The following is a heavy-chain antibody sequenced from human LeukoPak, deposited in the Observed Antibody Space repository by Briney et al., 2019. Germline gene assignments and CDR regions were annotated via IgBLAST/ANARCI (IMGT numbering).Heavy chain of an antibody. D-gene: IGHD3-3*01. Sequence: ASVKVSCKASGYTFIGYYMHWVRQAPGQGLKWMGRMNPNSGGTNYAQKFQGRVTMTRDTSISTAYMELSRLRSDDTAVYYCARGEVAQYYDFWGYMDVWGKGTTVTVSS. CDR1: GYTFIGYY. CDR3: ARGEVAQYYDFWGYMDV. CDR2: MNPNSGGT. V-gene: IGHV1-2*06. J-gene: IGHJ6*03.